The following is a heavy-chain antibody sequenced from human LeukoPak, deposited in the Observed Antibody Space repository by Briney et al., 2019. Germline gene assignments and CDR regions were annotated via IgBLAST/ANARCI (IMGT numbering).Heavy chain of an antibody. CDR3: AKGSVAGYYYYGMDV. D-gene: IGHD3-10*01. CDR2: ISGSGGST. J-gene: IGHJ6*02. CDR1: GFTFSSYA. Sequence: PGGSLRLSCAASGFTFSSYAMSWVRQAPGKGLEWVSAISGSGGSTYYADSVKGRFTISRDNSKDTLYLQMNSLRAEDTAVYYCAKGSVAGYYYYGMDVWGQGTTVTVSS. V-gene: IGHV3-23*01.